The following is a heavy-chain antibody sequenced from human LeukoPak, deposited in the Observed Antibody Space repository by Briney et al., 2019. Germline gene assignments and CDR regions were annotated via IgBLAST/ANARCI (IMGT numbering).Heavy chain of an antibody. CDR2: IYYSGST. J-gene: IGHJ6*03. Sequence: SETLSLTCTVSGGSISSYYWSWIRQPPGKGLEWIGYIYYSGSTNYNPSLKSRVTISVDTSKNQFSLKLSSVTAADTAVYYCARRPPLGKLGEYYMDVWGKGTTVTVSS. D-gene: IGHD3-10*01. V-gene: IGHV4-59*08. CDR1: GGSISSYY. CDR3: ARRPPLGKLGEYYMDV.